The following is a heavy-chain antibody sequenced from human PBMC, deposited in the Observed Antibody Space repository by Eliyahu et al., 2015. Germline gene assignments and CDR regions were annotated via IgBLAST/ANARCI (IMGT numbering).Heavy chain of an antibody. V-gene: IGHV1-69*01. CDR3: ARVGGTYDILTGYYLDY. Sequence: EVKKPGSSVKVSCKASGGTFSSYAISWVRQAPGQGLEWMGGIIPIFGTANYAQKFQGRXTIPADESTSTAYMELSSLRSEDTAVYYCARVGGTYDILTGYYLDYWGQGTLVTVSS. D-gene: IGHD3-9*01. CDR2: IIPIFGTA. CDR1: GGTFSSYA. J-gene: IGHJ4*02.